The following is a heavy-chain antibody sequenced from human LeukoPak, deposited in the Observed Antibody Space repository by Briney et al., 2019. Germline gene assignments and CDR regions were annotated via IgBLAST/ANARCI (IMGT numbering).Heavy chain of an antibody. CDR1: GFTFSSYS. CDR3: ARDQGYYYGMDV. J-gene: IGHJ6*02. V-gene: IGHV3-21*01. Sequence: PGGSLRLSCAASGFTFSSYSMNWVRQAPGKGLEWVSSISSSSSYIYYADSVKGRFTISRDNAKNSLYLQMNSLRAGDTAVYYCARDQGYYYGMDVWGQGTTVTVSS. CDR2: ISSSSSYI.